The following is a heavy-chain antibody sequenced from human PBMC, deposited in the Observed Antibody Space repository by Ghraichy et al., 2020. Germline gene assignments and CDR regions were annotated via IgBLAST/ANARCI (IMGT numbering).Heavy chain of an antibody. Sequence: GGSLRLSCAASGFTFSSYSMNWVRQAPGKGLEWVSYISSSSSTIYYADSVKGRFTISRDNAKNSLYLQMNSLRDEDTAVYYCARDRPNLGGYYMDVWGKGTTVTVSS. D-gene: IGHD3-16*01. CDR2: ISSSSSTI. V-gene: IGHV3-48*02. J-gene: IGHJ6*03. CDR3: ARDRPNLGGYYMDV. CDR1: GFTFSSYS.